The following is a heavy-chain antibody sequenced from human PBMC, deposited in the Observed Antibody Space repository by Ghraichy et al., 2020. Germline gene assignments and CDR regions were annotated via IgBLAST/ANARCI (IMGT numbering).Heavy chain of an antibody. CDR1: GFTFSSYW. J-gene: IGHJ4*02. CDR3: AKEGCRGGDCYMGY. CDR2: INLDGSFT. D-gene: IGHD2-21*02. Sequence: GGSLRLSCSASGFTFSSYWMHWVRQVPGKGLVWVARINLDGSFTDYADSVKGRVTISRDNAKNTLYLQMNSLRAEDTAVYYCAKEGCRGGDCYMGYWGQGNRVIVTS. V-gene: IGHV3-74*01.